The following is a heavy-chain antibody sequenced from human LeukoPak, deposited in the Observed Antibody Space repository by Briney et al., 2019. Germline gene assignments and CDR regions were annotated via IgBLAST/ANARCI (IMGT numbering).Heavy chain of an antibody. CDR2: IYYSGST. J-gene: IGHJ3*02. CDR3: ARGAGWLQLTDAFDI. V-gene: IGHV4-59*01. CDR1: GGSISSYY. D-gene: IGHD5-24*01. Sequence: SETLSLTCTVSGGSISSYYWSWIRQPPGKGLEWIGYIYYSGSTNYNPSLKSRVTISVDTSKNQFSLKLSSVTAADTAVYYCARGAGWLQLTDAFDIWGQGTMVTVSS.